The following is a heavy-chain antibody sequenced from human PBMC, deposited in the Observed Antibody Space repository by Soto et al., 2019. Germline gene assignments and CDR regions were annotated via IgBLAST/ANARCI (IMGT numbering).Heavy chain of an antibody. CDR3: ARRIAARRDYYYYYYMDV. J-gene: IGHJ6*03. Sequence: SETLSLTCTVSGGSISSYYWSWIRQPPGKGLEWIGYIYYSGSTNYNPSLKSRVTISVDTSKNQFSLKLSSVTAADTAVYYCARRIAARRDYYYYYYMDVWGKGTTVTVSS. V-gene: IGHV4-59*08. CDR1: GGSISSYY. D-gene: IGHD6-6*01. CDR2: IYYSGST.